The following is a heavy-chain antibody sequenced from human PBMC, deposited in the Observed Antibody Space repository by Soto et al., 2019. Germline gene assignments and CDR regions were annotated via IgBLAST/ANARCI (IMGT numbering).Heavy chain of an antibody. D-gene: IGHD3-3*01. J-gene: IGHJ4*02. Sequence: QVQLQESGPGLVKPSETLSLTCTVSGDSVSSVGFHWAWLRRPPGKGLEWIGYIYNGGSTYYRPSLGSKMHMSRDATRNHYSLRLTSVTAADTAVYFCARAPVGLDTIGYFDYGGQGKLVTFPS. CDR3: ARAPVGLDTIGYFDY. V-gene: IGHV4-30-4*01. CDR2: IYNGGST. CDR1: GDSVSSVGFH.